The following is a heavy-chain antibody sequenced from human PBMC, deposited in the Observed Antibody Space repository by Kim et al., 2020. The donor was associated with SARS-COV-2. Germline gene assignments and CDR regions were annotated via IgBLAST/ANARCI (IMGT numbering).Heavy chain of an antibody. D-gene: IGHD6-19*01. CDR2: IKSKTDGGTT. V-gene: IGHV3-15*01. CDR1: GFTFSNAW. Sequence: GGSLRLSCAASGFTFSNAWMSWVRQAPGKGLEWVGRIKSKTDGGTTDYAAPVKGRFTISRDDSKNTLYLQMNSLKTEDTAVYYCTTDVQWLLQRVWMRYGMDVWGQGTTVTVSS. J-gene: IGHJ6*02. CDR3: TTDVQWLLQRVWMRYGMDV.